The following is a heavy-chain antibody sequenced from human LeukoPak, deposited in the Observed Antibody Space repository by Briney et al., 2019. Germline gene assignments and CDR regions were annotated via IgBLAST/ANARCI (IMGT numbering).Heavy chain of an antibody. D-gene: IGHD1/OR15-1a*01. CDR2: IKEDGSDK. CDR1: GFTFSGSW. J-gene: IGHJ4*02. CDR3: ATWNSDWEFAY. Sequence: PGGSLRLSCAASGFTFSGSWMTWVRQAPGKGLEWVAHIKEDGSDKYYVDSVTGRFTISRDNTKNSLYLQMSSLRPEDTAVYYCATWNSDWEFAYWGQGTLVSVSS. V-gene: IGHV3-7*05.